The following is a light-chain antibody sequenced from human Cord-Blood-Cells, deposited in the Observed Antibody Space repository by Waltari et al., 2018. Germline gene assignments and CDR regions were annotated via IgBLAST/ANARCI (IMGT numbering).Light chain of an antibody. J-gene: IGKJ2*01. Sequence: EIVLTQSPGTLSLSPGERATLSCRASQSVSSSYLAWYQQKPGQAPRLLIYGASSRATGIPDRFSGSGSGTDFSLTSSSLEPEDFAVYYCQQYGSSPPYTFGQGTKLENK. CDR3: QQYGSSPPYT. CDR2: GAS. V-gene: IGKV3-20*01. CDR1: QSVSSSY.